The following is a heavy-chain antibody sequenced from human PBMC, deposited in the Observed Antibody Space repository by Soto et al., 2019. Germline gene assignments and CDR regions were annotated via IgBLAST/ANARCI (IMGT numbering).Heavy chain of an antibody. J-gene: IGHJ6*02. V-gene: IGHV6-1*01. Sequence: SHTLSLTCAISGDSVSSNSAAWNWIRQSPSRGLEWLGRTYYRSKWYNDYAVSVKSRITINPDTSKNQFSLQLNSVTPEDTAVYYCARGWYSSSWYADLYYYYGMDVWGQGTTVTVSS. D-gene: IGHD6-13*01. CDR3: ARGWYSSSWYADLYYYYGMDV. CDR2: TYYRSKWYN. CDR1: GDSVSSNSAA.